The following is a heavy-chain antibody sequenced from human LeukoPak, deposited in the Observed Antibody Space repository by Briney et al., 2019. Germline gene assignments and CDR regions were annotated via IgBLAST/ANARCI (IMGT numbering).Heavy chain of an antibody. CDR1: GYTFTGYF. CDR2: IKPNSGGT. Sequence: ASVKVSRKASGYTFTGYFMYSVRQAPGEGAEWVGWIKPNSGGTNYAQKFQGRVTMTRDTSISTAYMELSRLRSDDTAVYYCARDSNRLWFGAKKQYNWFDPWGQGTLVTVSS. J-gene: IGHJ5*02. V-gene: IGHV1-2*02. D-gene: IGHD3-10*01. CDR3: ARDSNRLWFGAKKQYNWFDP.